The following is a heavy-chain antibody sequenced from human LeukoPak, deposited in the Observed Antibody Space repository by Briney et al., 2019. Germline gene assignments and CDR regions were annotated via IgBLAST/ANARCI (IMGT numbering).Heavy chain of an antibody. V-gene: IGHV4-59*01. D-gene: IGHD3-10*01. Sequence: SETLSLTCTVSGGSISSYYWSWIRQPPGKGLEWIGYIYYSGSTNYNPSLKSRVTISVDTSKNQFSLKLSSVTAADTAVYYCARGSMVRGVIIPYYYYYYMDVWGKGTTVTISS. CDR2: IYYSGST. CDR1: GGSISSYY. CDR3: ARGSMVRGVIIPYYYYYYMDV. J-gene: IGHJ6*03.